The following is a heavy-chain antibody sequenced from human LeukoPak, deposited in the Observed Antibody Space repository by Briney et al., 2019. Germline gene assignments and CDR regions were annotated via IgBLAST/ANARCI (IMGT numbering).Heavy chain of an antibody. Sequence: SGTLSLTCAVSGGSIRSSNWWSWVRQPPGKGLEWIGEIYHSGSTNYNPSLKSRVTISVDKSKNQFSLKLSSVTAADTAVYYCAGHDSSGTYFQHWGLGTLVTVSS. V-gene: IGHV4-4*02. CDR3: AGHDSSGTYFQH. J-gene: IGHJ1*01. D-gene: IGHD3-22*01. CDR1: GGSIRSSNW. CDR2: IYHSGST.